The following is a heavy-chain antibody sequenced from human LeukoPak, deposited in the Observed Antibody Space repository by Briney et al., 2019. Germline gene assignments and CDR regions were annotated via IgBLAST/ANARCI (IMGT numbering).Heavy chain of an antibody. J-gene: IGHJ4*02. CDR1: GGSLSGYY. CDR3: ARRDAITGTTTY. CDR2: INHSGST. V-gene: IGHV4-34*01. D-gene: IGHD1-7*01. Sequence: PSETLSLACAVYGGSLSGYYWSWIRQPPGKGLEWIGEINHSGSTNYNPSLKSRVTISVDTSKNQFSLKLSSVTAADTAVYYCARRDAITGTTTYWGQGTLVTVSS.